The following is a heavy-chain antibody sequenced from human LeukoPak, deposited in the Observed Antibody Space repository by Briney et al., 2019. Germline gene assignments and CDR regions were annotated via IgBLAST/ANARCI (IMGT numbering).Heavy chain of an antibody. CDR3: ARIGESGYCSSTSCLGPPQIDY. J-gene: IGHJ4*02. CDR1: GYTFTSYY. Sequence: GASVKVSCKASGYTFTSYYMHWVRQAPGQGLEWMGIINPSGGSTSYAQKFQGRVTLTRDTSTSTVYMELSSLRSEDTAVYYCARIGESGYCSSTSCLGPPQIDYWGQGTLVTVSS. CDR2: INPSGGST. D-gene: IGHD2-2*01. V-gene: IGHV1-46*01.